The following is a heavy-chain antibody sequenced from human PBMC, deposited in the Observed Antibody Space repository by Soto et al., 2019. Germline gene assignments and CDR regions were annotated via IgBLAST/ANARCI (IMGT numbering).Heavy chain of an antibody. D-gene: IGHD7-27*01. Sequence: QVQLVQSGAEVKKPGASVKVSCKASGYAFSNYYMHWVRQAPGHGLEWMGIINPSGGTTTYTQKFQARVTMTRDTSTSTVFMELRSLRSDDTAVYYCARAGGETDYYYGMDVWGQGTTVTVSS. J-gene: IGHJ6*02. V-gene: IGHV1-46*01. CDR2: INPSGGTT. CDR1: GYAFSNYY. CDR3: ARAGGETDYYYGMDV.